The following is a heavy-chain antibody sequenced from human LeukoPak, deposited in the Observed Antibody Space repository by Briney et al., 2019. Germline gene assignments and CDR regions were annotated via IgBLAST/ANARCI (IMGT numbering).Heavy chain of an antibody. CDR2: INPSGGST. J-gene: IGHJ4*02. CDR1: GYTFTSYY. Sequence: ASVKVSCTASGYTFTSYYMHWVRQAPGQGLEWIGIINPSGGSTSYAQKFQGRVTMTRDMSTSTVYMELSSLRSEDTAVYYCAKKYSSGWFYDYWGQGTLVTVSS. CDR3: AKKYSSGWFYDY. V-gene: IGHV1-46*01. D-gene: IGHD6-19*01.